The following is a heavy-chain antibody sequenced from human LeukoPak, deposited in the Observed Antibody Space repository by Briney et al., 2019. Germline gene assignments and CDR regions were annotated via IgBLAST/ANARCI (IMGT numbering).Heavy chain of an antibody. CDR2: ISYDGSNK. CDR1: GFTFSIYA. V-gene: IGHV3-30-3*01. J-gene: IGHJ3*02. CDR3: LRFGELLGAFDI. Sequence: GGSLRLSCAASGFTFSIYAMHWVRQAPGKGLEWVAVISYDGSNKYYADSVKGRFTISRDNSKNTLYLQMNSLRAEDTAVYYCLRFGELLGAFDIWGQGTMVTVSS. D-gene: IGHD3-10*01.